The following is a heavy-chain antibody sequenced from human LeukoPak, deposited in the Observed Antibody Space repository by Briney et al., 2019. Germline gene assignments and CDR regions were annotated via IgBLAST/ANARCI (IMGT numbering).Heavy chain of an antibody. V-gene: IGHV3-30*18. J-gene: IGHJ4*02. D-gene: IGHD3-9*01. CDR3: AKGLRYFASLSSVDY. Sequence: GGSLRLSCAASGFTFSSYGMHWVRQAPGKGLEWVAVISYDGSNKYYADSVKGRFTISRDNSKNTLYLQMNSLRAEDTAVYYCAKGLRYFASLSSVDYWGQGTLVTVSS. CDR2: ISYDGSNK. CDR1: GFTFSSYG.